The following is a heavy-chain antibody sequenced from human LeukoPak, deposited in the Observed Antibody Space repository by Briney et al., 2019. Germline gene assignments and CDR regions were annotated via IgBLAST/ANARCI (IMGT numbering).Heavy chain of an antibody. D-gene: IGHD3-22*01. CDR3: ARDYYDSGGYYFDY. V-gene: IGHV4-34*01. J-gene: IGHJ4*02. CDR2: INHSGST. Sequence: SETLSLTCAVYGGSFSGYYWSWIRQPPGKGLEWIGEINHSGSTNYNPSLKSRVTISVDTSKNQFSLKLSSVTAADTAVYYCARDYYDSGGYYFDYWGQGTLVTVSS. CDR1: GGSFSGYY.